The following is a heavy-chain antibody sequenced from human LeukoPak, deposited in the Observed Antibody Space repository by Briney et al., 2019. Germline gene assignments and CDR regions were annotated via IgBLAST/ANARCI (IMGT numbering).Heavy chain of an antibody. J-gene: IGHJ4*02. D-gene: IGHD5-18*01. CDR3: ARAISGYNYGLDY. Sequence: GGSLRLSCVASGFSLSGYWMYWVRQAPGKGLMYISRNNGDGSTTNYADVVKGRFTMSRDNSKNTLSLQMNSLRAEDTAVYFCARAISGYNYGLDYWGQGNPGHRLL. V-gene: IGHV3-74*01. CDR1: GFSLSGYW. CDR2: NNGDGSTT.